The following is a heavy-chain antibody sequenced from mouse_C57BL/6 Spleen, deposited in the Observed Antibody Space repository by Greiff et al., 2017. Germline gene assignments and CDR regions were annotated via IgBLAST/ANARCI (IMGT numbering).Heavy chain of an antibody. CDR3: ARDGNYGGYYYAMDY. Sequence: VQLQQPGAELVKPGASVKLSCKASGYTFTSYWMHWVKQRPGQGLEWIGMIHPNSGSTNYNEKFKSKATLTVDKSSSTAYMQLSSLTSEDSAVYYCARDGNYGGYYYAMDYWGQGTSVTVSS. CDR2: IHPNSGST. CDR1: GYTFTSYW. D-gene: IGHD2-1*01. V-gene: IGHV1-64*01. J-gene: IGHJ4*01.